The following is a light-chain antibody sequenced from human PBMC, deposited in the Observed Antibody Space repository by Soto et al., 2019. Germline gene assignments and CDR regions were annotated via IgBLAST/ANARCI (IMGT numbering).Light chain of an antibody. CDR3: QQYDSYSSGP. J-gene: IGKJ1*01. Sequence: DIQLTQSPSALSASVGDRVTITCQASEDINNYLNWYQQSPGKAPKLLIYDASSLESGVPSRFSGSGSGTEFTLTISNLQPDDFATYYCQQYDSYSSGPFGQGTKVDIK. V-gene: IGKV1-5*01. CDR1: EDINNY. CDR2: DAS.